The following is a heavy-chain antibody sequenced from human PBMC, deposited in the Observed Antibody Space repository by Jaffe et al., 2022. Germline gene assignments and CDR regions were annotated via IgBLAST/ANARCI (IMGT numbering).Heavy chain of an antibody. CDR2: IYYSGST. Sequence: QVQLQESGPGLVKPSETLSLTCTVSGGSISSYYWSWIRQPPGKGLEWIGYIYYSGSTNYNPSLKSRVTISVDTSKNQFSLKLSSVTAADTAVYYCARSYCTGGVCYYYYMDVWGKGTTVTVSS. CDR1: GGSISSYY. D-gene: IGHD2-8*02. J-gene: IGHJ6*03. CDR3: ARSYCTGGVCYYYYMDV. V-gene: IGHV4-59*01.